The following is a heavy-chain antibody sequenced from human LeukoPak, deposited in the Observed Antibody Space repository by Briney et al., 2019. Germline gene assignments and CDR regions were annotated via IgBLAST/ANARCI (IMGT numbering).Heavy chain of an antibody. J-gene: IGHJ4*02. V-gene: IGHV4-59*01. D-gene: IGHD6-13*01. Sequence: SETLSLTCTVSGGSISTYYWSWIRQAPGKGLEWIGYINYSGSTDYNPSLKSRVTISVDTSKNQLSLKMRSVTAADTAVCYCAREYSSFEYWGQGTLVTVSS. CDR2: INYSGST. CDR3: AREYSSFEY. CDR1: GGSISTYY.